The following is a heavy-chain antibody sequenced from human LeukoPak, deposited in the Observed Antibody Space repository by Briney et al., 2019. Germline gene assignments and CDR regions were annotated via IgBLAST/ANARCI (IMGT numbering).Heavy chain of an antibody. D-gene: IGHD6-13*01. CDR2: INAGNGNT. CDR1: VYTFTSYA. J-gene: IGHJ3*02. Sequence: ASVEVSCKASVYTFTSYAMHWVRQAPGQRLEWMGWINAGNGNTKYSQKFQGRVTITRDTSASTAYMELSSLRSEDTAVYYCARPMEDTQQLTNDAFDIWGQGTMVTVSS. V-gene: IGHV1-3*01. CDR3: ARPMEDTQQLTNDAFDI.